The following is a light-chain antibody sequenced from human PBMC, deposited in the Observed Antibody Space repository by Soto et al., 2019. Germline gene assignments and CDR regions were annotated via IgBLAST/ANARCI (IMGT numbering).Light chain of an antibody. CDR1: SGYSTYK. CDR3: GADHGHGDDFVWV. J-gene: IGLJ2*01. Sequence: QSALTQPPSASASLGASVTLTCTLSSGYSTYKVDWYQQRPGEGPRFVMRVGPGGIVGSKGDGIPDRFSVLASGLNRYLTIKNVHEEDESDFHCGADHGHGDDFVWVFGGGTKLTVL. CDR2: VGPGGIVG. V-gene: IGLV9-49*01.